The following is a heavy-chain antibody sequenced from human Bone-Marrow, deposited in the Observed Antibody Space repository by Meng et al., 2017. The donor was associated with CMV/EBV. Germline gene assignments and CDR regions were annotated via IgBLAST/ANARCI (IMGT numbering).Heavy chain of an antibody. D-gene: IGHD1-26*01. J-gene: IGHJ4*03. V-gene: IGHV1-18*01. Sequence: ASVKVSCKASGYTFTSYGISWVRQAPGQGLEWMGWISAYNGNTNYAQKLQGRVTMTTDTSTSTAYMELRSLRSDDTAVYYCARELVGATRAYFSYWGHGTLVTVSS. CDR2: ISAYNGNT. CDR1: GYTFTSYG. CDR3: ARELVGATRAYFSY.